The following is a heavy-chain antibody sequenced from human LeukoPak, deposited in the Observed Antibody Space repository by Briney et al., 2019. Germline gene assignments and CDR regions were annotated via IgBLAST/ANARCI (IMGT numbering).Heavy chain of an antibody. D-gene: IGHD2-15*01. J-gene: IGHJ4*02. CDR3: ARTCSGASCYVIY. Sequence: GASVKVSRKASGYTFTNYGITWVRQAPGQGLEWMGWISGYNGNTNYAQKLQGRVTMTTETSTSTAYMELRSLRSDDTAIYYCARTCSGASCYVIYWGQGTLLTVSS. CDR2: ISGYNGNT. V-gene: IGHV1-18*01. CDR1: GYTFTNYG.